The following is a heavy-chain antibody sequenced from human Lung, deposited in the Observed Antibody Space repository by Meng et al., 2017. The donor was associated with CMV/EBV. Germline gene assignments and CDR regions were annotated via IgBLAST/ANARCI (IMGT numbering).Heavy chain of an antibody. Sequence: GESXKISCAASGFTFRHYKMNWVRQAPGKGLEWVSYISRSDNTKDYADSVKGRFTISRDNAKNALYLHMNSLRAEDTAVYYCARSDSYGDFDSWGQGTLVTVSS. CDR3: ARSDSYGDFDS. J-gene: IGHJ4*02. D-gene: IGHD5-18*01. CDR2: ISRSDNTK. V-gene: IGHV3-48*03. CDR1: GFTFRHYK.